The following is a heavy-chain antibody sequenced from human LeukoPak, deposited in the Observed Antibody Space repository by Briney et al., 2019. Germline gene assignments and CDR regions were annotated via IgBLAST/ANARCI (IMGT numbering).Heavy chain of an antibody. Sequence: SQTLSLTCTVSGGSISSGSYYWSWIRQPAGKGLEWIGRIYTSGSTNYNPSLKSRVTISVDTSKNQFSLKLSSVTAADMAVYYCARGGDCDILTGYSPGFDYWGQGTLVTVSS. CDR1: GGSISSGSYY. V-gene: IGHV4-61*02. CDR3: ARGGDCDILTGYSPGFDY. J-gene: IGHJ4*02. CDR2: IYTSGST. D-gene: IGHD3-9*01.